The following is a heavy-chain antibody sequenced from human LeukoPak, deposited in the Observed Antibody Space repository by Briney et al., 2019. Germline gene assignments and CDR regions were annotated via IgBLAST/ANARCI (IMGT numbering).Heavy chain of an antibody. D-gene: IGHD4-23*01. CDR2: IYPGDSDT. V-gene: IGHV5-51*01. Sequence: GESLKNSCKGSGYSFTSYWIGWVRQMPGKGLEWMGIIYPGDSDTRYSPSFQGQVAISADKSISTAYLQWSSLKASDTAMYYCASTNDYGGKFADYWGQGTLVTVSS. J-gene: IGHJ4*02. CDR1: GYSFTSYW. CDR3: ASTNDYGGKFADY.